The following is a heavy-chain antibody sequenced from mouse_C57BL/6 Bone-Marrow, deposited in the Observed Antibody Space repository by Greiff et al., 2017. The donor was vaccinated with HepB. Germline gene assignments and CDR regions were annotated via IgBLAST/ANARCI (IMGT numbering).Heavy chain of an antibody. CDR3: ARGRTGTGFDY. CDR2: IYWDDDK. V-gene: IGHV8-12*01. Sequence: QVTLKVCGPGILQSSQTLSLTCSFSGFSLSTSGMGVSWIRQPSGKGLEWLAHIYWDDDKRYNPSLKSRLTISKDTSRNQVFLKITSVDTADTATYYCARGRTGTGFDYWGQGTTLTVSS. D-gene: IGHD4-1*01. CDR1: GFSLSTSGMG. J-gene: IGHJ2*01.